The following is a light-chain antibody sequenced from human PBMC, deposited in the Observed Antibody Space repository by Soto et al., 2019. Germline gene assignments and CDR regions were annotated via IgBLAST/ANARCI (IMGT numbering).Light chain of an antibody. CDR2: RAS. V-gene: IGKV1-9*01. Sequence: DIQLTQSPSFLSAFIGDRVTVTCRASQGISSYLAWYQQKPGKAPQLLIYRASTLQSVVPSRFSGSGSGTEFTLTISSLQPDDLATYYCQQLDTYPLLFCCGTKLAS. CDR1: QGISSY. J-gene: IGKJ4*01. CDR3: QQLDTYPLL.